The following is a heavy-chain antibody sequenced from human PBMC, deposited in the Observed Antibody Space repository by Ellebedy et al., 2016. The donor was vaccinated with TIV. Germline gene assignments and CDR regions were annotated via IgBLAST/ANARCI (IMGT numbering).Heavy chain of an antibody. Sequence: ASVKVSCKASGYPFTKYYLHWIRQAPGQGLEWMGVIDARVGSTTYAETLQGRITMTRDMSTRTVYMELDSLNSDDTAVYYWAGVPSAGGDFWGQGTLVTVSS. CDR2: IDARVGST. CDR3: AGVPSAGGDF. J-gene: IGHJ4*02. V-gene: IGHV1-46*01. CDR1: GYPFTKYY. D-gene: IGHD4-23*01.